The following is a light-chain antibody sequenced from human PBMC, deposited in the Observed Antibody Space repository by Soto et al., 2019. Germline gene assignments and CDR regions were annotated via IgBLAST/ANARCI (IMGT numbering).Light chain of an antibody. J-gene: IGKJ1*01. CDR1: RSISSW. CDR3: QQYNSSPWT. CDR2: KAS. Sequence: DIQMTQSPSTFSASVGDRVTVTCRASRSISSWVAWYQQKPGKAPKLLIYKASALESGVPSRFSGSGSGTEFTLTISSLQPDDFANYYCQQYNSSPWTFGQGTKVEVK. V-gene: IGKV1-5*03.